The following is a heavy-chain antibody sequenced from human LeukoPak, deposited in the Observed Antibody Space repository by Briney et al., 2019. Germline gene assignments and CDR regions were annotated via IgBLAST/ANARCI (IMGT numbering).Heavy chain of an antibody. D-gene: IGHD6-13*01. V-gene: IGHV3-23*01. CDR3: ARGTSAGGPISPFDF. CDR2: ISGGGGT. J-gene: IGHJ4*02. Sequence: GGSLRLSCTASGFTFSSYAMSWVRQAPGKGLEWVSVISGGGGTYYADSVKGRFTISRDNSKNTLYLQMNSLRAEDTGIYYCARGTSAGGPISPFDFWGQGTVVTVSS. CDR1: GFTFSSYA.